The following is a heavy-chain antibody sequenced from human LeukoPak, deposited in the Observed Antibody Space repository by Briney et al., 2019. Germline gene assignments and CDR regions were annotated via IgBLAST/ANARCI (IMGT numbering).Heavy chain of an antibody. D-gene: IGHD6-19*01. Sequence: GKSLRLSCAASGFTFTSYGMHWVRQAPGKGLEWVAVIWYDGRNKYYVDSVKGRFTISRDNSKNTVYLQMNSLRAEDTAVYFCARDLSIAVFDYWGQGTLVTVSS. J-gene: IGHJ4*02. CDR3: ARDLSIAVFDY. V-gene: IGHV3-33*01. CDR2: IWYDGRNK. CDR1: GFTFTSYG.